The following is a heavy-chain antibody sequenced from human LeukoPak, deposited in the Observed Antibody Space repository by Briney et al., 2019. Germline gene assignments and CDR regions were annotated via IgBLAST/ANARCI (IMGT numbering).Heavy chain of an antibody. Sequence: SETLSLTCAVYGGSFSGYYWSWIRQPPGKGLGWIGEINHIGSTNYNPSLKSRVTISVDTSKNQFSLKLSSVTAADTAVYYCARGGNLVDTAMVDYYFDYWGQGTLVTVSS. D-gene: IGHD5-18*01. CDR2: INHIGST. CDR3: ARGGNLVDTAMVDYYFDY. J-gene: IGHJ4*02. CDR1: GGSFSGYY. V-gene: IGHV4-34*01.